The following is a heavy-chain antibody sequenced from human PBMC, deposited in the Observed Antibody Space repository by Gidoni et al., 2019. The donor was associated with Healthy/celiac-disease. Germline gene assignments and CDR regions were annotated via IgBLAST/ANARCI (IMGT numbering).Heavy chain of an antibody. CDR2: ISWNSGSI. CDR1: GFTFDDYA. J-gene: IGHJ4*02. D-gene: IGHD6-19*01. V-gene: IGHV3-9*01. CDR3: AKGSSGWTGGFDY. Sequence: EVQLVESGGGLVQPGRSLRLSCAASGFTFDDYAMHWVRQAPGKGLEWVSGISWNSGSIGYADSVKGRFTISRDNAKNSLYLQMNSLRAEDTALYYCAKGSSGWTGGFDYWGQGTLVTVSS.